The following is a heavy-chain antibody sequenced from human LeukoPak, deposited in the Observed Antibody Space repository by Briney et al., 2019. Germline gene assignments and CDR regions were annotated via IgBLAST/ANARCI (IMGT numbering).Heavy chain of an antibody. CDR2: IYHSGST. CDR1: GGSISSGGYS. Sequence: SQTLSLTCAVSGGSISSGGYSWSWIRQPPGKGLEWIGYIYHSGSTYYNPSLKSRVTISVDRSKNQCSLKLSSVTAADTAVYYCGRALLWFGDAFDIWGQGTMVTVSS. D-gene: IGHD3-10*01. CDR3: GRALLWFGDAFDI. V-gene: IGHV4-30-2*01. J-gene: IGHJ3*02.